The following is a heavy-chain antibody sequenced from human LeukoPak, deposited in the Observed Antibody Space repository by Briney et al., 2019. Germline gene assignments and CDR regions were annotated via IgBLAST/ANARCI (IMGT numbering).Heavy chain of an antibody. CDR2: ISGSGGST. J-gene: IGHJ4*02. V-gene: IGHV3-23*01. CDR3: AKIGIAVLATGD. D-gene: IGHD6-19*01. Sequence: SGGSLRLSCAASGFTFSTYAMSWVRQAPGKGLEWFSGISGSGGSTYYADSVKGRFTISRDNSKNTLYLQMNSLRVEDTAVYYCAKIGIAVLATGDWGQGTLVTVSS. CDR1: GFTFSTYA.